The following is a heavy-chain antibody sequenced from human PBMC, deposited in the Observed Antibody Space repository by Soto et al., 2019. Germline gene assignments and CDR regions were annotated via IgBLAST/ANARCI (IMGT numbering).Heavy chain of an antibody. Sequence: EVQLLESGGVSVQPGGSLKLSGGVSGFSIPDYGVTWVRQPPGKGLEWVSGFTGGHGKTFYADSVRGRFTLSREDSRNTVYMQMDSLGVEYTAVYYCTRWNGFGDSWGQGTMVTVAS. D-gene: IGHD1-1*01. CDR2: FTGGHGKT. V-gene: IGHV3-23*01. J-gene: IGHJ4*02. CDR1: GFSIPDYG. CDR3: TRWNGFGDS.